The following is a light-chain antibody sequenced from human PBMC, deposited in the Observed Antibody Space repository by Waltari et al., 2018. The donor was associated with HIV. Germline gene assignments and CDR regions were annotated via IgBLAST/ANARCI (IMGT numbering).Light chain of an antibody. V-gene: IGLV2-14*03. Sequence: QSALTQPASVSGSPGPSITISCTGTSSDVGGYTYVSWYQQHPGKAPKLMIYDVSNRPSGVSNRFSGSKSGNTASLTISGLQAEDEADYYCSSYTSSSTLVFGGGTKLTVL. CDR2: DVS. J-gene: IGLJ2*01. CDR1: SSDVGGYTY. CDR3: SSYTSSSTLV.